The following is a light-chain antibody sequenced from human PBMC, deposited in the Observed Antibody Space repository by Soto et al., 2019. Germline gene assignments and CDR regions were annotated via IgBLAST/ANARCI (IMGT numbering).Light chain of an antibody. CDR2: DAS. J-gene: IGKJ4*01. Sequence: GDRVTITCRASQSINNRLAWYQQMPGEAPNLLIYDASSLESGVPSRFRGSGSETEFTLTISSLQPDDFATYYCQQYRAFGGGTKVDIK. CDR3: QQYRA. CDR1: QSINNR. V-gene: IGKV1-5*01.